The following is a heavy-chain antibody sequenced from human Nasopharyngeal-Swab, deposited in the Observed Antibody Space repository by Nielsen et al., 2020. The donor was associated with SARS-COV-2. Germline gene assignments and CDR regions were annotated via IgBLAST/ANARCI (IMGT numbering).Heavy chain of an antibody. CDR2: SWYDGTDT. CDR1: GFILNTYG. V-gene: IGHV3-33*01. Sequence: GGSLRLSCAPSGFILNTYGIHWVRQAPGKGLEWVAVSWYDGTDTFYADSVRDRITITRDKSKTRLTLQMYNLRVDDTALYYCARLLGPRFGLDVWGQGTTVTVSS. CDR3: ARLLGPRFGLDV. D-gene: IGHD3-16*01. J-gene: IGHJ6*02.